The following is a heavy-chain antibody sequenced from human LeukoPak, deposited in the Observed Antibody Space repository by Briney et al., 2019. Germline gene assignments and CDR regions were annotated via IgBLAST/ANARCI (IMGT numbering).Heavy chain of an antibody. Sequence: GRSLRLSCAASGFTFSSYGMHWVRQAPGKGLEWVAVISYDGSNKYYADSVKGRFTISRDNSKNTLYLQMNSLRAGDTAVYYCATAVAGPPDYWGQGTLVTVSS. CDR1: GFTFSSYG. CDR2: ISYDGSNK. CDR3: ATAVAGPPDY. V-gene: IGHV3-30*03. D-gene: IGHD6-19*01. J-gene: IGHJ4*02.